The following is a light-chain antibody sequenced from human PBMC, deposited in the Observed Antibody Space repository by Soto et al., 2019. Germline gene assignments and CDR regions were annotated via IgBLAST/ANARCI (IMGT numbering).Light chain of an antibody. Sequence: QSVLTQPASVSGSPGQSITISCTGTSSDVGGFNFVSWYQQPPGKAPKLMIYDVSHRPSGVSNRFSGSKSGNTASLTISGLQAEDEGDYYRSSYTTSSTIVFGTGTKVTVL. CDR3: SSYTTSSTIV. CDR1: SSDVGGFNF. V-gene: IGLV2-14*01. J-gene: IGLJ1*01. CDR2: DVS.